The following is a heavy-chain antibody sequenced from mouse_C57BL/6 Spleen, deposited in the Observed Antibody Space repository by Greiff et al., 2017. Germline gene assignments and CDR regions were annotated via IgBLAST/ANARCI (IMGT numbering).Heavy chain of an antibody. CDR1: GFTFTDYY. D-gene: IGHD1-1*01. V-gene: IGHV7-3*01. J-gene: IGHJ2*01. CDR2: IRNKANGYTT. CDR3: ARYYYGRLDY. Sequence: DVMLVESGGGLVQPGGSLSLSCAASGFTFTDYYMSWVRQPPGKALEWLGFIRNKANGYTTEYSASVKGRFTISRDNSQSILYLQMNALRAEDSATYYCARYYYGRLDYWGQGTTLTVSS.